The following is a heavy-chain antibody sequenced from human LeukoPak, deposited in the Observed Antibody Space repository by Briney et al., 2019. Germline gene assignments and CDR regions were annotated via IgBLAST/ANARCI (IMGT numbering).Heavy chain of an antibody. D-gene: IGHD2-2*01. V-gene: IGHV1-18*04. CDR2: ISAYNGNT. J-gene: IGHJ6*02. CDR3: ARVHGYCSSTSCRVFYYYYGMDV. CDR1: GYTFTSYY. Sequence: ASVKVSCKASGYTFTSYYMHWVRQAPGQGLEWMEWISAYNGNTNYAQKLQGRVTMTTDTSTSTAYMELRSLRSDDTAVYYCARVHGYCSSTSCRVFYYYYGMDVWGQGTTVTVSS.